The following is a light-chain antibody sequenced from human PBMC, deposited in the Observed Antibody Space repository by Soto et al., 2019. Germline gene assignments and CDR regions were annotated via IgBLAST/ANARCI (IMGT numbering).Light chain of an antibody. CDR2: DVS. Sequence: QSALTQPASGSGSPGQSITISCTGTSSDVGGYNYVSWYQQHPGQAPKLMIYDVSNRPSGVSNRFSGSKSGNTASLTISGLQAEDEADYYCSSYTSSSTVVFGGGTKLTVL. CDR1: SSDVGGYNY. V-gene: IGLV2-14*01. CDR3: SSYTSSSTVV. J-gene: IGLJ2*01.